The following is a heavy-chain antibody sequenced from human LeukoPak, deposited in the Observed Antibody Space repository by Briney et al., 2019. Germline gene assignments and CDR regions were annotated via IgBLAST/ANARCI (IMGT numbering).Heavy chain of an antibody. D-gene: IGHD6-13*01. Sequence: PGGSLRLSCAASGLTVSSNYMSWVRQGPGKGLEWVSSIYRDGSAYYADSVKGRFTISRDNSKNTLYLQTNSLRAEDTAVYYCAKDPGDSSSWLHWGQGTLVTVSS. V-gene: IGHV3-53*01. CDR2: IYRDGSA. J-gene: IGHJ4*02. CDR3: AKDPGDSSSWLH. CDR1: GLTVSSNY.